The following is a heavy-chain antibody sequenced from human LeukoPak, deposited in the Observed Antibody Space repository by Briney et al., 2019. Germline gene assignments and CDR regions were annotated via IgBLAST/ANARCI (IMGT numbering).Heavy chain of an antibody. Sequence: ASVKVSCKVSGTTFMSNDINWVRQATGQGPEWMGWMNPNNGNTGYAPKFQGRVTMTRNTSITTAYMELSSLTSEDTAVYYCARGGNIGAVPTAWGQGTLVTVSS. J-gene: IGHJ4*02. V-gene: IGHV1-8*01. CDR1: GTTFMSND. D-gene: IGHD6-13*01. CDR2: MNPNNGNT. CDR3: ARGGNIGAVPTA.